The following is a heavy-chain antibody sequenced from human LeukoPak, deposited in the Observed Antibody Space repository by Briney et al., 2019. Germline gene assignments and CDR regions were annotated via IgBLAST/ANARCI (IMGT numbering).Heavy chain of an antibody. D-gene: IGHD4-17*01. V-gene: IGHV3-30*02. J-gene: IGHJ4*02. Sequence: PGGSLRLSCAASGFTFSSYSMNWVRQAPGKGLEWVAFIRYDGSNKYYADSVKGRFTISRDNSKNTLYLQMNSLRAEDTAVYYCAKDLLIAVTTDFDYWGQGTLVTVSS. CDR3: AKDLLIAVTTDFDY. CDR1: GFTFSSYS. CDR2: IRYDGSNK.